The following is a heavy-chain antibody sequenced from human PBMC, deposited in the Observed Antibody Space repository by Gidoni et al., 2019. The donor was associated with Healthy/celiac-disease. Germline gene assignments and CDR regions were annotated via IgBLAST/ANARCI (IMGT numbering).Heavy chain of an antibody. CDR2: ISYDGSNK. J-gene: IGHJ4*02. CDR1: YGSYA. Sequence: YGSYAMHWVRQAPGKGLEWVAVISYDGSNKYYADSVKGRFTISRDNSKNTLYLQMNSLRAEDTAVYYCARDPCDYWGQGTLVTVSS. CDR3: ARDPCDY. V-gene: IGHV3-30-3*01.